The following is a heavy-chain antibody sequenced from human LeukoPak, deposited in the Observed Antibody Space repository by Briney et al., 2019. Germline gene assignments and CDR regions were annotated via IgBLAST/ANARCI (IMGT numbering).Heavy chain of an antibody. CDR3: ARDLVTVTKGFDI. D-gene: IGHD4-17*01. Sequence: PSETLSLTCAVSVDSFSSHYWTWIRQPPGKGLEWIGYISYIESTNYNPSLKSRVTISIDTSKNQFSLKLSSVTAADTAVYYCARDLVTVTKGFDIWGQGTMVSVSS. J-gene: IGHJ3*02. V-gene: IGHV4-59*11. CDR1: VDSFSSHY. CDR2: ISYIEST.